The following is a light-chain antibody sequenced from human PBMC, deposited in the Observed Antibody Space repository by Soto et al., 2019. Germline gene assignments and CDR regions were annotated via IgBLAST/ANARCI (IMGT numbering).Light chain of an antibody. V-gene: IGKV1-5*03. Sequence: DIQMTQSPSTLSASVGDRVTITRRASQSISSRLAWYQQKPGEAPKLLIYKASSLESGVPSRFSGSEFGTEFTLTISSLQPDDFATYYCQQYNNYWTFGQGTKVEIK. J-gene: IGKJ1*01. CDR3: QQYNNYWT. CDR1: QSISSR. CDR2: KAS.